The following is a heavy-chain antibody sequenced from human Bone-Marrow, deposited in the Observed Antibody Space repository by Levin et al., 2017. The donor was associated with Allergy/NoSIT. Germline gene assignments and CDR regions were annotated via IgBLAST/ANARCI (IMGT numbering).Heavy chain of an antibody. D-gene: IGHD3-10*01. CDR2: ITGSGGSS. J-gene: IGHJ4*02. V-gene: IGHV3-23*01. CDR1: GFTFNHFA. CDR3: AKSRRAAVAYFDS. Sequence: GESLKISCAASGFTFNHFAMVWVRQAPGKGLEWVSGITGSGGSSHYADSVQGRFVVSRDNSNNTLYLQMNSLRVEDTALYFCAKSRRAAVAYFDSWGPGTLVTVSS.